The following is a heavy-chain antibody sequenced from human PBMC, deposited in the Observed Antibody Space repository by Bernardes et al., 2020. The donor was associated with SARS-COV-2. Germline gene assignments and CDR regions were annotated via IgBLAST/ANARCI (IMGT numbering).Heavy chain of an antibody. CDR1: GFTFSSYG. J-gene: IGHJ6*02. V-gene: IGHV3-30*03. CDR2: ISYDGSNK. CDR3: ARSVGFAYYDILTGYFPPHKYYGMDV. Sequence: GGTLRLSCASSGFTFSSYGMHWVRQAPGKGLEWVAVISYDGSNKYYADSVKGRFTISRDNSKNTLYLQMNSLRAEDTAVYYCARSVGFAYYDILTGYFPPHKYYGMDVWGQGTTVTVSS. D-gene: IGHD3-9*01.